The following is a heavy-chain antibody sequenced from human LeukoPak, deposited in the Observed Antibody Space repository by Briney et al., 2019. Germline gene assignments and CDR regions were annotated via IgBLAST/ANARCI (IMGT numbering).Heavy chain of an antibody. V-gene: IGHV4-34*01. CDR1: GGSFSGYY. Sequence: PSETLSLTCAVYGGSFSGYYWSWIRQPPGKGLERIGEINHSGSTNYNPSLKSRVTISVDTSKNQFSLKLSSVTAADTAVYYCARAGAYSSGSDYWGQGTLVTVSS. CDR3: ARAGAYSSGSDY. J-gene: IGHJ4*02. CDR2: INHSGST. D-gene: IGHD6-19*01.